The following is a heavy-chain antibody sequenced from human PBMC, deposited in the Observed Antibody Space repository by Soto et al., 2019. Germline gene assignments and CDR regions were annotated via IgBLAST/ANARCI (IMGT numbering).Heavy chain of an antibody. D-gene: IGHD3-22*01. Sequence: SATLSITCTVSGGSISSGGYYWSWIRQHPGKGLEWIGYIYYSGSTYYNPSLKSRVTISVDTSKNQFSLKLSSVTAADTAVYYCARRFYYDSSGYLNSGFDSWGQGTLVTVSS. CDR1: GGSISSGGYY. CDR2: IYYSGST. J-gene: IGHJ5*01. CDR3: ARRFYYDSSGYLNSGFDS. V-gene: IGHV4-31*03.